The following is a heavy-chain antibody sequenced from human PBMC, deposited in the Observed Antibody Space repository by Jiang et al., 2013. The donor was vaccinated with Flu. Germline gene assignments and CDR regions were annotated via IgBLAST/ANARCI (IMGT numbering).Heavy chain of an antibody. V-gene: IGHV1-3*01. CDR2: INPINDKT. CDR1: GYTFTTYV. CDR3: ARGVENSFDH. J-gene: IGHJ4*02. Sequence: GAEVKKPGASVKISCKASGYTFTTYVMHWVRQVPGQRLEWMGWINPINDKTKYSQKFQGRITFTRDTSATTAHMELRSLRSEDTAVYYCARGVENSFDHWGQ.